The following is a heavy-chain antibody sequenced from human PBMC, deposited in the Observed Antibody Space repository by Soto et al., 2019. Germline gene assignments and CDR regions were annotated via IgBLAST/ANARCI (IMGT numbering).Heavy chain of an antibody. CDR3: ARDLGSGGDSDY. CDR2: VSHSGIT. D-gene: IGHD3-10*01. Sequence: PSETLSLTCAVSVYSVGSAYYWGCIRQPPGKGLEWIASVSHSGITYYNPSLRSRLTISLDTSKNQFSLRLTSVTAADTAVYYCARDLGSGGDSDYWGQGTLVTVSS. V-gene: IGHV4-38-2*02. J-gene: IGHJ4*02. CDR1: VYSVGSAYY.